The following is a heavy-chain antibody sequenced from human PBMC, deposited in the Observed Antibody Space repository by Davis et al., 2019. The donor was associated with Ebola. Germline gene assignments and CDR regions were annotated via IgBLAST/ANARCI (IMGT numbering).Heavy chain of an antibody. D-gene: IGHD2-2*01. CDR2: IILSGGTT. Sequence: GESLKIPCAASGFTFSSYAMSWVRQAPGKGLECVSIILSGGTTFYADSVKGRFTISRDNSKNTLYLQMNSLRAEDTAVYYCAKDRNCSSTSCYRAYYYYGMDVWGQGTTVTVSS. J-gene: IGHJ6*02. CDR3: AKDRNCSSTSCYRAYYYYGMDV. V-gene: IGHV3-23*01. CDR1: GFTFSSYA.